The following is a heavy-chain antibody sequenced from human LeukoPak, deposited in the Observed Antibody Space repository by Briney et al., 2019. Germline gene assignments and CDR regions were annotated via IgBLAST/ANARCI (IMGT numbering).Heavy chain of an antibody. J-gene: IGHJ3*02. CDR2: IIPIFGTA. Sequence: SVNVFYKSSGRPFRIYAIRWVRQAPGQGLEWMGGIIPIFGTANYAQKFQGRVTITTDESTSTAYMELSSLRSEDTAVYYCARDLGTMTDAFDIWGQGTMVTVSS. CDR3: ARDLGTMTDAFDI. D-gene: IGHD1-7*01. CDR1: GRPFRIYA. V-gene: IGHV1-69*05.